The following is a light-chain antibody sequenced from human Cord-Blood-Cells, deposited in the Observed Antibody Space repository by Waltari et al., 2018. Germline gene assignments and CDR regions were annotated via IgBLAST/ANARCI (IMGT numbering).Light chain of an antibody. CDR2: LGS. CDR1: QILLHSNGYNY. V-gene: IGKV2-28*01. J-gene: IGKJ1*01. CDR3: MQALQTPPTWT. Sequence: DIVMTQSPLSLPVTPGEPASISFRSSQILLHSNGYNYLDWYLQKPGQSPQLLIYLGSNRASGVPDRFSGSGSGTDFTLKISRVEAEDVGVYYCMQALQTPPTWTFGQGTKVEIK.